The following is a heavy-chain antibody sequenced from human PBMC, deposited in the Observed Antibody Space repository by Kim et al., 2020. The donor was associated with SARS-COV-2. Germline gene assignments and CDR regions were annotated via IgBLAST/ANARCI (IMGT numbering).Heavy chain of an antibody. CDR2: IYYSGST. Sequence: SETLSLTCTVSGGSISSSSYYWGWIRQPPGKGLEWIGSIYYSGSTYYNPSLKSRVTISVDTSKNQFSLKLSSVTAADTAVYYCAGRQDIVVVVAAFDYWGQGTLVTVSS. D-gene: IGHD2-15*01. V-gene: IGHV4-39*01. CDR3: AGRQDIVVVVAAFDY. J-gene: IGHJ4*02. CDR1: GGSISSSSYY.